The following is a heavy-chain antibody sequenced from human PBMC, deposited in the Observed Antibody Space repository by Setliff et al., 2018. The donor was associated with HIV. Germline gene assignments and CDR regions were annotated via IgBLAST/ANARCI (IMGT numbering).Heavy chain of an antibody. CDR1: GDFIDDSY. J-gene: IGHJ4*02. V-gene: IGHV4-4*09. CDR3: ARRKLSKGGAFDY. D-gene: IGHD1-1*01. CDR2: IFSNVTT. Sequence: PSETLSLTCTVSGDFIDDSYWSWIRQPPGQGLEWIGYIFSNVTTNYSPSLKSRVTMSIDRSKSQFLLNLTSVHASDTAIYYCARRKLSKGGAFDYWGQGALVTVSS.